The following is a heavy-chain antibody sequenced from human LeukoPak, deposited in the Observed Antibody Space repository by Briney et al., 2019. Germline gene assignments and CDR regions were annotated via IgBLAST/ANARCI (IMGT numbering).Heavy chain of an antibody. Sequence: GGSLRLSCKASGFTVSSNYMSWVRQAPGKGLEWVSVIYGGGSTYYADSVKGRFTISRDISKNALYLQMNSLRAEDTAVYYCAREVGATTRLRDYYMDVWGKGTTVTVSS. CDR1: GFTVSSNY. CDR2: IYGGGST. D-gene: IGHD1-26*01. CDR3: AREVGATTRLRDYYMDV. J-gene: IGHJ6*03. V-gene: IGHV3-53*01.